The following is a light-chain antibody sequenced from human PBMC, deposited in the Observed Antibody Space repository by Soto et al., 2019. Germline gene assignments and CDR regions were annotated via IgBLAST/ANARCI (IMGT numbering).Light chain of an antibody. CDR3: LQHHSYSWT. J-gene: IGKJ1*01. CDR1: QDITNY. CDR2: AAS. V-gene: IGKV1-17*01. Sequence: DIQMTQSPSSLSASVGDRVTITCQASQDITNYLNWYQQKPGKAPKRLIYAASSLQSGVPSRFSGSGSGTEFTLTISSLQPEDFATYYCLQHHSYSWTFGQGTKVEI.